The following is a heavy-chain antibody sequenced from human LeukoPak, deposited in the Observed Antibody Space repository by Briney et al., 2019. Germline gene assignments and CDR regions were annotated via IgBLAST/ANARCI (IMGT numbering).Heavy chain of an antibody. J-gene: IGHJ6*02. D-gene: IGHD2-2*03. CDR2: ISHDGSNK. CDR1: GFTFSNYA. Sequence: PGGSLRLSCAASGFTFSNYAMHWVRQAPGKGLEWVAVISHDGSNKYYADSVKGRFTISRDNSKNTLYLQMNTLRAEDTAVYYCARGMDFYYYVMDVWGQGTTVTVSS. CDR3: ARGMDFYYYVMDV. V-gene: IGHV3-30-3*01.